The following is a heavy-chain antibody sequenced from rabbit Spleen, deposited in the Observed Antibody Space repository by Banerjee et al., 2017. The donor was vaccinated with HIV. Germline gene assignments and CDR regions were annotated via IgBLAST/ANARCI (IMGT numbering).Heavy chain of an antibody. CDR3: ARARDTYDDVGDYARLDL. D-gene: IGHD2-1*01. CDR1: GFSFTSDY. J-gene: IGHJ3*01. Sequence: QSLEESGGDLVKPEGSLTLTCTASGFSFTSDYMSWVRQAPGKGLEWIGLIYTAGGTTDYASWVNGRFTIPSDNAQNTVDLQMNSLTAADTATYFCARARDTYDDVGDYARLDLWGPGTLVTVS. CDR2: IYTAGGTT. V-gene: IGHV1S7*01.